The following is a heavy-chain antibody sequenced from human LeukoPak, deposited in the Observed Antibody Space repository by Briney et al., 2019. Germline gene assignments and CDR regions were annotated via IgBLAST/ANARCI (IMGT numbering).Heavy chain of an antibody. CDR2: IKSKTDGGTT. CDR3: TTWYYDILTGYTTFDY. Sequence: EGSLRLSCAASGFTFSNAWMSWVRQAPGKGLEWVGRIKSKTDGGTTDYAAPVKGRFTISRDDSKNTLYLQMNSLKTEDTAVYYCTTWYYDILTGYTTFDYWGQGTLVTVSS. CDR1: GFTFSNAW. D-gene: IGHD3-9*01. J-gene: IGHJ4*02. V-gene: IGHV3-15*01.